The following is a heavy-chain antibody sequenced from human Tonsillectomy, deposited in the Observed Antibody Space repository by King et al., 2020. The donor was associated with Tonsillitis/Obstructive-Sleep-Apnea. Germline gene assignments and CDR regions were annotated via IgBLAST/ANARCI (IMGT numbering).Heavy chain of an antibody. J-gene: IGHJ4*02. D-gene: IGHD3-22*01. CDR3: AREGRYYYDSSGYYQYYFDY. CDR1: GGSISSGGYY. Sequence: VQLQESGPGLVKPSQTLSLTCTVSGGSISSGGYYWSWIRQHPGKGLEWIGYFYYSGSTYYNPSLKGRVTISVDTSKNQFSLKLSSVTAADTAVYYCAREGRYYYDSSGYYQYYFDYWGQGTLVTVSS. CDR2: FYYSGST. V-gene: IGHV4-31*03.